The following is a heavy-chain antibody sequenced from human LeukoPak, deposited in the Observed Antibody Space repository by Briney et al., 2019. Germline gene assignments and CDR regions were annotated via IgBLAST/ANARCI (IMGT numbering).Heavy chain of an antibody. CDR3: AKDGPYYDILTGYSPGGFDY. CDR1: GFTFSSYG. D-gene: IGHD3-9*01. J-gene: IGHJ4*02. CDR2: ISYDGSNK. Sequence: GGSLRLSCAASGFTFSSYGMHWVRQAPGKGLEWVAVISYDGSNKYYADSMKGRFTISRDNSKNTLYLQMNSLRAEDTAVYYCAKDGPYYDILTGYSPGGFDYWGQGTLVTVSS. V-gene: IGHV3-30*18.